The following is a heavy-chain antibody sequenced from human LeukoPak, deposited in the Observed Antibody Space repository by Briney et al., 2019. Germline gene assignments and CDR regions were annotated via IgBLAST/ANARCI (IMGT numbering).Heavy chain of an antibody. D-gene: IGHD3-22*01. V-gene: IGHV3-23*01. CDR1: GFTFSSYA. CDR2: ISGSGGST. J-gene: IGHJ4*02. Sequence: GGSLRLSCAASGFTFSSYAMRWVRQAPGKGLEWVSAISGSGGSTYYADSVKGRFTISRDNSKNTLYLQMNSLRAEDTAVYYCAKDNYYDSSGPWPYWGQGTLVTVSS. CDR3: AKDNYYDSSGPWPY.